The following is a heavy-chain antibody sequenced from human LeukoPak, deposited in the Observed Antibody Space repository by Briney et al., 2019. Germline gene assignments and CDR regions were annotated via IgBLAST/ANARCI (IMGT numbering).Heavy chain of an antibody. CDR1: GFTFSSYA. Sequence: GGSLRLSCAASGFTFSSYAMHWVRQAPGKGLEWVAVISYDGSNKYYADSVKGRFTISRDNSKNTLYLQMNSLRAEDTAVYYCARDGVHCSGGSCYWDYYYMDVWGKGTTVTVSS. D-gene: IGHD2-15*01. J-gene: IGHJ6*03. CDR3: ARDGVHCSGGSCYWDYYYMDV. V-gene: IGHV3-30*04. CDR2: ISYDGSNK.